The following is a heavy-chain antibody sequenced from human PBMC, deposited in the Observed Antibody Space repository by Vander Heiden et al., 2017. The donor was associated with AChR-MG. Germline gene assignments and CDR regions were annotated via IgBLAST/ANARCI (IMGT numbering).Heavy chain of an antibody. CDR2: ISSSGGST. J-gene: IGHJ4*02. CDR3: AKEPCSGGSCYSGQLDY. Sequence: EVQPLALGGGLVQPGGAPRLPCSASGFAFSSYAMTLLRQAPGKGLEWVSLISSSGGSTYYTDSVNGRFTISRDNSENTLYLQMNSLRAEDTAVYYCAKEPCSGGSCYSGQLDYWGQGTLVTVSS. V-gene: IGHV3-23*01. CDR1: GFAFSSYA. D-gene: IGHD2-15*01.